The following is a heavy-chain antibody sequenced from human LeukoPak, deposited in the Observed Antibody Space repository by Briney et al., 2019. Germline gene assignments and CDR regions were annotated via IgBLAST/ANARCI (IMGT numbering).Heavy chain of an antibody. V-gene: IGHV3-7*01. J-gene: IGHJ3*02. CDR2: IKEDGSDK. Sequence: GGSLRLSCAVSGFPFSIYEMNWVRQAPGKGLEWVANIKEDGSDKNYLDSVEGRFTISRDNAKNSLYLQMNSLRAEDTAVYYCARDLSSWRAFDIWGQGTMVTVSS. CDR1: GFPFSIYE. CDR3: ARDLSSWRAFDI. D-gene: IGHD6-13*01.